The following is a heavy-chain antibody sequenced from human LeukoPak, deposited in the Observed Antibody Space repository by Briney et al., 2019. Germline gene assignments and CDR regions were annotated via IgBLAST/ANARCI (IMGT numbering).Heavy chain of an antibody. J-gene: IGHJ4*02. CDR3: ARGQQLGTFDY. Sequence: GGSLRLSCAASGFTFSSYSTNWVRQAPGKGPEWVSSISSSSSYIYYADSVEGRFTISRDNAKNSLYLQMNSLRAEDTAVYYCARGQQLGTFDYWGQGTLVTVSS. CDR2: ISSSSSYI. V-gene: IGHV3-21*01. CDR1: GFTFSSYS. D-gene: IGHD6-13*01.